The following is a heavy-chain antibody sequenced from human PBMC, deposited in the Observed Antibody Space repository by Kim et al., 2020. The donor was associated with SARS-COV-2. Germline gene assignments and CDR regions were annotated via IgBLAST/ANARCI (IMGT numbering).Heavy chain of an antibody. D-gene: IGHD5-18*01. CDR2: ISSSSSTI. CDR3: ARATAMPLQDFDY. J-gene: IGHJ4*02. CDR1: GFTFSSYS. V-gene: IGHV3-48*02. Sequence: GGSLRLSCAASGFTFSSYSMNWVRQAPGKGLEWVSYISSSSSTIYYADSVKGRFTISRDNAKNSLYLQMNSLRDEDTAVFYCARATAMPLQDFDYWGQGTLVTVSS.